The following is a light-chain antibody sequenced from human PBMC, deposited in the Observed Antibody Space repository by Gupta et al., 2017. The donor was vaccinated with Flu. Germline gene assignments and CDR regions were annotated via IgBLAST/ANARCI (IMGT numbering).Light chain of an antibody. CDR2: EGS. Sequence: QSALTQPASVSGSPGQSITISCTGTSSDVGSDNLVSWYQQHPGKAPKLMIYEGSKRPSGVSNRFSGSKSGNTASLTISGRQDEDEADYYCCTYAGSSTWVFGGGTKLTVL. V-gene: IGLV2-23*01. J-gene: IGLJ3*02. CDR3: CTYAGSSTWV. CDR1: SSDVGSDNL.